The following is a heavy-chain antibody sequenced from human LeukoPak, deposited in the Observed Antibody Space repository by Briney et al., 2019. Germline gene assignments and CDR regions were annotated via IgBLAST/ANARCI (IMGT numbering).Heavy chain of an antibody. CDR2: IWYDGSNK. Sequence: GGSLRLSCAASGFSFSSYGMHWVRQAPGKGLEWVAVIWYDGSNKYYADSVKGRFTISRDNSKNTLYLQMNSLRAEDTAVYYCARDMLRGDPFDYWGQGTLVTVSS. CDR1: GFSFSSYG. CDR3: ARDMLRGDPFDY. V-gene: IGHV3-33*01. J-gene: IGHJ4*02. D-gene: IGHD2-21*02.